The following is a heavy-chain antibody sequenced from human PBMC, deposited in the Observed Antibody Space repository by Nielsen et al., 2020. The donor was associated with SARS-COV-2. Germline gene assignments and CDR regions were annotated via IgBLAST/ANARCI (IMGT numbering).Heavy chain of an antibody. J-gene: IGHJ6*02. CDR3: AKATSRYGMDV. V-gene: IGHV3-23*01. CDR2: ISGSGGST. D-gene: IGHD6-6*01. Sequence: GESLKISCAASGFTFSSYAMSWVRQAPGKGLEWVSAISGSGGSTYYADSVKGRLTISRDNSKNTLYLQMNSLRAEDTAVYYCAKATSRYGMDVWGQGTTVTASS. CDR1: GFTFSSYA.